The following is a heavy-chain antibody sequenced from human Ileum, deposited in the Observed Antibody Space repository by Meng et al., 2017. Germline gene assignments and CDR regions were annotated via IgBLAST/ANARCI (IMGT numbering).Heavy chain of an antibody. Sequence: QGQLVQSGAEVKKPGASVKVSCKASGYTFSNYAMNWVRQAPGQRLEWMGWINAGNGDTKYSQKFQGRVTITRDTSASTGYMELSSLRSEDTAVYHCARFSSGYFFGYWGQGTLVTVSS. V-gene: IGHV1-3*01. CDR3: ARFSSGYFFGY. CDR1: GYTFSNYA. CDR2: INAGNGDT. J-gene: IGHJ4*02. D-gene: IGHD3-22*01.